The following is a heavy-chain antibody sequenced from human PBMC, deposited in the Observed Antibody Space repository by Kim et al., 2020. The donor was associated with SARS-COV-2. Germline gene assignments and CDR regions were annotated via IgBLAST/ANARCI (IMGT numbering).Heavy chain of an antibody. CDR2: ISSSSSYT. CDR3: ARDVGRITMPARAFDI. CDR1: GFTFSDYY. V-gene: IGHV3-11*05. Sequence: GGSLRLSCAASGFTFSDYYMSWIRQAPGKGLEWVSYISSSSSYTNYADSVKGRFTISRDNAKNSLYLQMNSLRAEDTAVYYCARDVGRITMPARAFDIWGQGTMVTVSS. J-gene: IGHJ3*02. D-gene: IGHD3-10*01.